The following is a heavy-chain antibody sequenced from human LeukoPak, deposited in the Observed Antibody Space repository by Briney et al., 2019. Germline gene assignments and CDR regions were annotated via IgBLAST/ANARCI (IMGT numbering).Heavy chain of an antibody. CDR2: IIPIFGTP. CDR3: ARDECSSTSCLSDFDY. V-gene: IGHV1-69*01. D-gene: IGHD2-2*01. J-gene: IGHJ4*02. Sequence: SVKVSCKASGGTFTSYAISWVRQTPGQGLECMGGIIPIFGTPNYAQKFQGRVTITADESTSTAYMELSSLRSEDTAVYYCARDECSSTSCLSDFDYWGQGTLVTVSS. CDR1: GGTFTSYA.